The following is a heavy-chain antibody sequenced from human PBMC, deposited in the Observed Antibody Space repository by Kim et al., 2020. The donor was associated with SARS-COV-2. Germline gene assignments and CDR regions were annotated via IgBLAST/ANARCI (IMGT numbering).Heavy chain of an antibody. CDR3: ARGAAAYDYVWGSYRYIDAFDI. CDR1: GGSISSGGYY. V-gene: IGHV4-31*03. Sequence: SETLSLTCTVSGGSISSGGYYWSWIRQHPGKGLEWIGYIYYSGSTYYNPSLKSRVTISVDTSKNQFSLKLSSVTAADTAVYYCARGAAAYDYVWGSYRYIDAFDIWGQGTMVTVSS. J-gene: IGHJ3*02. D-gene: IGHD3-16*02. CDR2: IYYSGST.